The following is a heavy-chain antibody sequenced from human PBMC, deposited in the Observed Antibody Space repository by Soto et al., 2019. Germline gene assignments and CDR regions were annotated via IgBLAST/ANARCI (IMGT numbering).Heavy chain of an antibody. D-gene: IGHD2-21*02. CDR3: ARDSCGGDCSYAFDI. CDR1: GFTFSSYW. Sequence: EVQLVESGGGLVQPGGSLRLSCAASGFTFSSYWMSWVRQAPGKGLEWVANIKQDGSEKYYVDSVKGRFIISRDNAKNSLYLQMNSLRAEDTAVYYCARDSCGGDCSYAFDIWGQGTMVTVSS. V-gene: IGHV3-7*01. CDR2: IKQDGSEK. J-gene: IGHJ3*02.